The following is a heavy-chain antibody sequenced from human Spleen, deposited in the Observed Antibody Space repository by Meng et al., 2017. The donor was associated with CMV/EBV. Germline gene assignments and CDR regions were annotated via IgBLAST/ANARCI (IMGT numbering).Heavy chain of an antibody. CDR1: GFTFSNAW. V-gene: IGHV3-15*01. CDR3: TTDLGDGYNYGAFDI. CDR2: IKSKTDGGTT. Sequence: GESLKISCAASGFTFSNAWMSWVRQAPGKGLEWVGRIKSKTDGGTTDYAAPVKGGFTISRDDSKNTLYLQMNSLKTEDTAVYYCTTDLGDGYNYGAFDIWGQGTMVTVSS. D-gene: IGHD5-24*01. J-gene: IGHJ3*02.